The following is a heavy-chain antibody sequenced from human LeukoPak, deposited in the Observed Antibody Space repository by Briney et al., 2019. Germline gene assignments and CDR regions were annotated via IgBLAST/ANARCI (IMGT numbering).Heavy chain of an antibody. D-gene: IGHD2-21*02. CDR3: AKNPSYTCGGDCSPIDY. V-gene: IGHV3-23*01. CDR2: ISGSGGST. Sequence: GASLRLSCAASGFTFSSYVMRWVRQAPGKGLEWVSAISGSGGSTYYADAVKGRFTISRDNSKNTLYLQMNSLRAEDTAVYYCAKNPSYTCGGDCSPIDYWGQGTLVTVSS. J-gene: IGHJ4*02. CDR1: GFTFSSYV.